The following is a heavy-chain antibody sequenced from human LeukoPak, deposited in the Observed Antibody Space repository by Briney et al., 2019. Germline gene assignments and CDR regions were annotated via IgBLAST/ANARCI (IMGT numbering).Heavy chain of an antibody. CDR1: GFTFSNHW. CDR2: TSKDRSTS. V-gene: IGHV3-74*01. Sequence: PGGSLRLSCEASGFTFSNHWMHWVRQAPGKGLVWVSVTSKDRSTSIYADSVRGRLTISRDNAKNTLYLQMNSLRVEDTSVYYCARDYYMGIVDQWGQGTRVTVSS. D-gene: IGHD3-22*01. CDR3: ARDYYMGIVDQ. J-gene: IGHJ5*02.